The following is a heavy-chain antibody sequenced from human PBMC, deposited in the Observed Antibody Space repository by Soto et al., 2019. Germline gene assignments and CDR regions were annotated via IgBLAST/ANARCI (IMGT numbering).Heavy chain of an antibody. CDR1: GFVFGNSA. Sequence: PGGSLRLSCAASGFVFGNSAMSWVRQAPGKGLEWVSAISGSGSDTYYADSVKGRFTISRDNFNNTLFLQMGSLRAEDTAVYYCAKDRLIVGAITFDYWGQGTLVTVSS. J-gene: IGHJ4*02. CDR3: AKDRLIVGAITFDY. V-gene: IGHV3-23*01. D-gene: IGHD1-26*01. CDR2: ISGSGSDT.